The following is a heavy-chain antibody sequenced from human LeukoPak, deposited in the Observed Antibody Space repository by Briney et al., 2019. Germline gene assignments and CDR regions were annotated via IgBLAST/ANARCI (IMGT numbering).Heavy chain of an antibody. V-gene: IGHV3-23*01. Sequence: PGGSLRLSCAASGFTFSSYAMNWVRQAPGKGLEWVSIISGSAGSTYYADSVKGRFTISRDNSKNTLFLQMNSLRAEDTAVYYCAKGPVSVAAKFFDYWGQGTLVTVSS. D-gene: IGHD2-15*01. J-gene: IGHJ4*02. CDR1: GFTFSSYA. CDR3: AKGPVSVAAKFFDY. CDR2: ISGSAGST.